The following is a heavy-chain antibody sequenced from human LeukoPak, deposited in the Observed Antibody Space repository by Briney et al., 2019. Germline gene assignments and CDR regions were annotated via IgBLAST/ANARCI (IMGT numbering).Heavy chain of an antibody. CDR2: ISSSSSYI. J-gene: IGHJ4*02. CDR1: GFTFSSYS. Sequence: GGSLRLSCAASGFTFSSYSMNWVRQAPGKGLEWVSSISSSSSYIYYADSVNGRFTISRDNAKNSLYLQMNSLRAEDTAVYYCARAPLGLVAMANIGSPPSYYFDYWGQGTLVTVSS. CDR3: ARAPLGLVAMANIGSPPSYYFDY. D-gene: IGHD2-15*01. V-gene: IGHV3-21*01.